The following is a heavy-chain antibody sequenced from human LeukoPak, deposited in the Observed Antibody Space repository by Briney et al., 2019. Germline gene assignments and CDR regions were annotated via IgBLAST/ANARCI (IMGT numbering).Heavy chain of an antibody. Sequence: GASVRVSCKASGYTFTSYAMNWVRQAPGQGLEWMGWVNTNTGNPTYAQGFTGRFVFSWDTSVSTAYLQISSLKAEDTAVYYCARSGMATLGVEGNIDYWGQGTLVTVSS. V-gene: IGHV7-4-1*02. CDR3: ARSGMATLGVEGNIDY. CDR1: GYTFTSYA. CDR2: VNTNTGNP. J-gene: IGHJ4*02. D-gene: IGHD5-24*01.